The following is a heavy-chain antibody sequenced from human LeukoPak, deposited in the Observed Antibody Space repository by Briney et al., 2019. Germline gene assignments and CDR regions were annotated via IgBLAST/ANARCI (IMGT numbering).Heavy chain of an antibody. CDR2: ISSSSSTI. V-gene: IGHV3-48*01. Sequence: GGSLRLSCAASGFTFSSYSMNWVRQAPGKGLEWVSYISSSSSTIYYADSVKGRFTISRDNAKNSLYLQMNSLRAEDTAVYYCARGKQLVIVRWFDPWGQGTLVTVSS. CDR3: ARGKQLVIVRWFDP. CDR1: GFTFSSYS. J-gene: IGHJ5*02. D-gene: IGHD6-6*01.